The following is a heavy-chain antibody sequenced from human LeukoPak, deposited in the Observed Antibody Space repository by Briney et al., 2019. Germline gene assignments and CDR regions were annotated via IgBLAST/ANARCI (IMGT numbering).Heavy chain of an antibody. CDR3: ARESNSGYYLSY. J-gene: IGHJ4*02. V-gene: IGHV3-66*01. CDR2: IYSGGRT. CDR1: GFTVSSNY. D-gene: IGHD3-22*01. Sequence: GGSLRLSCAASGFTVSSNYMSWVRQAPGKGLEWVSVIYSGGRTYYADSVKGRFTISRDNSKNTLYLQMNSLRVEETAAYYCARESNSGYYLSYWGQGTLVTVSS.